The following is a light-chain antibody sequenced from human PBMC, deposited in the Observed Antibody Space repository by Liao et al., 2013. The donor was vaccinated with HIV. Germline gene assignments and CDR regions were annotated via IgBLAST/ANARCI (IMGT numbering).Light chain of an antibody. V-gene: IGLV3-1*01. J-gene: IGLJ2*01. Sequence: SYELTQPPSVSVSPGQTASITCSGEKLGDKYASWYQQKPGQSPVLLLYQDINRPSGIPERFSGSNSGNTATLTISGTQPMDEADYYCQAWDRNTAIFGGGTKLTVL. CDR1: KLGDKY. CDR3: QAWDRNTAI. CDR2: QDI.